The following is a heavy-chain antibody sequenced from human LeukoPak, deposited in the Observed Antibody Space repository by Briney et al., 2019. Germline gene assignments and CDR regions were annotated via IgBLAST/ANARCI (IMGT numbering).Heavy chain of an antibody. CDR3: AAGFALASQGEFDY. J-gene: IGHJ4*02. D-gene: IGHD3-16*01. Sequence: GGSLRLSCAASGFTFSSDAMSWVRQAPGKGRGWVSAISGSGGSAYYADSVKGRFTISRDNSKNTLYLQMNSLRAEDTAVYYCAAGFALASQGEFDYWGQGTLVTVSS. CDR1: GFTFSSDA. CDR2: ISGSGGSA. V-gene: IGHV3-23*01.